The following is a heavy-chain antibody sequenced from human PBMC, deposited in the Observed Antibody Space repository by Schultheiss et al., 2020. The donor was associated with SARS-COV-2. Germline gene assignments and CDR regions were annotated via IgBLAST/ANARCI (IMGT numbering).Heavy chain of an antibody. CDR1: GGSISSYY. D-gene: IGHD3-22*01. CDR3: ARDSDYYDSSGYQGFDY. J-gene: IGHJ4*02. Sequence: SQTLSLTCTVSGGSISSYYCSWIRQPPGKGLEWIGYIYYSGSTNYNPSLKSRVTISVDTSKNQFSLKLSSVTAADTAVYYCARDSDYYDSSGYQGFDYWGQGTLVTVSS. V-gene: IGHV4-59*12. CDR2: IYYSGST.